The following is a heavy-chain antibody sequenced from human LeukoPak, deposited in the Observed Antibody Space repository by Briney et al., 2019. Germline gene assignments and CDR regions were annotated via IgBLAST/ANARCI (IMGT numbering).Heavy chain of an antibody. V-gene: IGHV4-34*01. Sequence: SETLSLTCAVYGGSFSGYYWSWIRQPPGKGLECIGEISHSGSTNYNPSLKSRVTISVDTSKNQFSLKLSSVTAADTAVYYCARMPKPRTYYYDTGGYNPHFDNWGQGTLVTVSS. J-gene: IGHJ4*02. CDR1: GGSFSGYY. CDR2: ISHSGST. D-gene: IGHD3-22*01. CDR3: ARMPKPRTYYYDTGGYNPHFDN.